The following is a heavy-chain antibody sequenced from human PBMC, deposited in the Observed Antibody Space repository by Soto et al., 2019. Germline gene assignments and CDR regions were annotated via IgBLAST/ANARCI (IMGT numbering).Heavy chain of an antibody. CDR1: GFTFSSYA. D-gene: IGHD1-1*01. J-gene: IGHJ4*02. CDR2: ISGSGGST. Sequence: EVQLLESGGGLVQPGGSLRLSCAASGFTFSSYAMSCVRQAPGKGLEWVSAISGSGGSTYYADSVKGRFTISRDNSKNTLYLQMNSLRAEDTAVYYCAKHDRRGDYFDYWGQGTLVTVSS. CDR3: AKHDRRGDYFDY. V-gene: IGHV3-23*01.